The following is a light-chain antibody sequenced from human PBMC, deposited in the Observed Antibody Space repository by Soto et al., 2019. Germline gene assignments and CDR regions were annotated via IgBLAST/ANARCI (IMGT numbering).Light chain of an antibody. CDR1: QGIVSW. CDR2: AAS. CDR3: QQTSSFPLT. Sequence: DIQMTQSPSFVSASVGDRVTITCRASQGIVSWLAWYQHQPGRAPKLLIHAASSLESGVPSRFSGSGSGTDFTLTISRLQPEDFSTYYCQQTSSFPLTFGGGTKVEIK. J-gene: IGKJ4*01. V-gene: IGKV1-12*01.